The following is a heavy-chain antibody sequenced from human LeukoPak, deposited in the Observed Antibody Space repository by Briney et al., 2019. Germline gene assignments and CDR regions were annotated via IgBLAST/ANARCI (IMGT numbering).Heavy chain of an antibody. CDR2: IYPGDSDT. V-gene: IGHV5-51*01. J-gene: IGHJ4*02. D-gene: IGHD3-16*02. Sequence: HGESLKISCKGSGYSFTSYWIGWVRQMPGKGLEWMGIIYPGDSDTRYSPSFQGQVTISADKSISTAYLQWSSLKASDTAMYYCARPARVFWGSYRPNPCYFDYWGQGTLVTVSS. CDR1: GYSFTSYW. CDR3: ARPARVFWGSYRPNPCYFDY.